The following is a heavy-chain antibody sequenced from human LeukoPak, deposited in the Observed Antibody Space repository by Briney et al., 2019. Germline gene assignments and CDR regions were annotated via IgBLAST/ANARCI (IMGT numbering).Heavy chain of an antibody. Sequence: GRSLRLSCAASGFTFSSYGMHWVRQAPGKGLEWVAVISYDGSNKYYADSVKGRFTISRDNSKNTLYLQMNSLRAEDTAVYYCAKESPKYYFDYWGQGTLVSVSS. V-gene: IGHV3-30*18. CDR3: AKESPKYYFDY. J-gene: IGHJ4*02. CDR1: GFTFSSYG. CDR2: ISYDGSNK.